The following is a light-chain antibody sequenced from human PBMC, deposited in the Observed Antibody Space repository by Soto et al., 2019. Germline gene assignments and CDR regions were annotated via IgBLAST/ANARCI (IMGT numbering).Light chain of an antibody. CDR1: SSNIGAGYD. V-gene: IGLV1-40*01. J-gene: IGLJ1*01. CDR2: GIS. CDR3: SSYTSSSTPYV. Sequence: QCVLKHPLSVSGAPVQGGTIFCTESSSNIGAGYDVHWYQQHPGTAPKLLIYGISSRPSGVPDRFSGSKSGNTASLTISGLQTEDEADYYCSSYTSSSTPYVFGTGTKVTVL.